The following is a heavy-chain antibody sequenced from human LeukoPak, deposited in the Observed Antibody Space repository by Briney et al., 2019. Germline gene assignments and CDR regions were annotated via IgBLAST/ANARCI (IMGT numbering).Heavy chain of an antibody. Sequence: GGSLRLSCAASGFTFSSYEMNWVRQAPGKGLECVSYISSSGGTISYADSVKGRFTISRDNAKNALYLQKNSLRAEDTANYYCARGGNWFDPWGQGTLVTVSS. J-gene: IGHJ5*02. CDR2: ISSSGGTI. CDR1: GFTFSSYE. CDR3: ARGGNWFDP. D-gene: IGHD3-16*01. V-gene: IGHV3-48*03.